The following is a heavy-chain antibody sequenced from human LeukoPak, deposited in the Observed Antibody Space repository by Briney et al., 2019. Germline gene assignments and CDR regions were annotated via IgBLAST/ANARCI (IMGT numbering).Heavy chain of an antibody. J-gene: IGHJ4*02. D-gene: IGHD2-2*01. CDR2: IYPGDSDT. V-gene: IGHV5-51*01. Sequence: GESLKISCNGSGYSFTSYWIGWVRQMPGKGLEWMGIIYPGDSDTRYSPSFQGQVTISADKSISTAYLQWSSLKASDTAMYYCARQLVVPAADFDYWGQGTLVTVSS. CDR1: GYSFTSYW. CDR3: ARQLVVPAADFDY.